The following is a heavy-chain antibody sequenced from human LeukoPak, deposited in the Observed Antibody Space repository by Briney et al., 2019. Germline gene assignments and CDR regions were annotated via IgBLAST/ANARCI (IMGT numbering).Heavy chain of an antibody. CDR1: AFTFATYT. V-gene: IGHV3-23*01. CDR3: AKIRSRYYYDSSGLDY. Sequence: GGSLRLSCAASAFTFATYTMTWVRQAPGKGLEWVSSISGSDGSTYYADSVKGRFTISRDNSKNTLYLQMNSLRAEDTAIYYCAKIRSRYYYDSSGLDYWGQGTLVTVSS. J-gene: IGHJ4*02. D-gene: IGHD3-22*01. CDR2: ISGSDGST.